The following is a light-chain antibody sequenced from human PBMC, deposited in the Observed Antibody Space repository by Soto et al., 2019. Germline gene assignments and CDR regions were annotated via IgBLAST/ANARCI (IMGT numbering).Light chain of an antibody. V-gene: IGKV1-9*01. Sequence: DIQMTQSPSSLSAPVGHRVTITCRASQGISSYLAWYQQKPGKAPKLLIYAASSLQSGVPSRFSGSGSGTDFTLTISSLQSEDFAVYYCQQYNNWPPITFGLGTRLEIK. CDR2: AAS. CDR3: QQYNNWPPIT. CDR1: QGISSY. J-gene: IGKJ5*01.